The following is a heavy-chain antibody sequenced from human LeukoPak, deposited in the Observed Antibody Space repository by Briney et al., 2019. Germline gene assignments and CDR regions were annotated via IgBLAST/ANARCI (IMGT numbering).Heavy chain of an antibody. V-gene: IGHV3-53*01. CDR3: ARESIAAAGGTFDY. Sequence: GGSLRLSCAASGFTVSSNYMSWVRQAPGKGLEWVSVIYSGGSTYYADSVKGRFTISRDNSKNTLYLQMNSLRAEDTAVYYCARESIAAAGGTFDYWGQGTLVTVSS. CDR2: IYSGGST. J-gene: IGHJ4*02. CDR1: GFTVSSNY. D-gene: IGHD6-13*01.